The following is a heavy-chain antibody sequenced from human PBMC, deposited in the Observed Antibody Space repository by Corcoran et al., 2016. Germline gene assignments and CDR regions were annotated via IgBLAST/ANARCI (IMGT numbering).Heavy chain of an antibody. Sequence: QGQLVESGGGVVQPGRSLRLSCAASGFTFRNYGMHWVRQAPGKGLEWVAVIWYDGSKKYYADSVEGRFTISRDNSKHTVYLQMNSLRAEDTAVYYCATVRKSSSWNTEYWGQGTLVTVSS. CDR3: ATVRKSSSWNTEY. V-gene: IGHV3-33*01. CDR1: GFTFRNYG. J-gene: IGHJ4*02. D-gene: IGHD6-13*01. CDR2: IWYDGSKK.